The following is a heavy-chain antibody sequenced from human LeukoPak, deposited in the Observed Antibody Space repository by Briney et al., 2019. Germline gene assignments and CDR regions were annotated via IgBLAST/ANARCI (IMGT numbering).Heavy chain of an antibody. D-gene: IGHD1-1*01. CDR2: INHSGST. CDR3: ATFLLGKRSQLITHDY. J-gene: IGHJ4*02. V-gene: IGHV4-34*01. Sequence: PSETLSLTCAVYGGSFSAYYWRWIRQPPGKGLEWIGEINHSGSTSYNPSLKSRVTISVDTPKNQISLKLSSVTAADTAVYYCATFLLGKRSQLITHDYRGQGTLVTISS. CDR1: GGSFSAYY.